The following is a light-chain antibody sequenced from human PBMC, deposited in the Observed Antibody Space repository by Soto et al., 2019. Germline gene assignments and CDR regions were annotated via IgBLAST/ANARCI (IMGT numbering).Light chain of an antibody. V-gene: IGLV2-14*03. J-gene: IGLJ1*01. CDR1: SSDVGGYNF. Sequence: QSVLTQPASVSGSPGQSITISCTGTSSDVGGYNFVSWYQHHPGKAPKLIIYDVSNRPSGVSNRFSGSKSGNTASLAISGLQAEDEADYYCTSYTSSITYFFGTGTKVTVL. CDR2: DVS. CDR3: TSYTSSITYF.